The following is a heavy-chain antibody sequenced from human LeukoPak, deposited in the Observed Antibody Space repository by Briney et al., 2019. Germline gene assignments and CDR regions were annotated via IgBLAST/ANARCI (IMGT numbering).Heavy chain of an antibody. CDR2: IYYSGST. Sequence: PSETLSLTCTVSGGSISSYYWSWIRQPPGKGLEWIGYIYYSGSTYYNPSLKSRVTISVDTSKNQFSLKLSSVTAADTAVYYCARGYQLLFYWGQGTLVTVSS. D-gene: IGHD2-2*01. CDR1: GGSISSYY. CDR3: ARGYQLLFY. J-gene: IGHJ4*02. V-gene: IGHV4-59*01.